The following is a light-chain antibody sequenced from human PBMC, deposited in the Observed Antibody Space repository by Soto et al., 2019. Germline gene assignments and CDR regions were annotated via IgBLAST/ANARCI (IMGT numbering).Light chain of an antibody. CDR1: QSVSSNY. V-gene: IGKV3-20*01. CDR3: QQYAAPPLT. J-gene: IGKJ4*01. Sequence: EIVLTQSSGTLSLSPGERVTLSCRASQSVSSNYLAWYQQKSGQAPRLLIYRASTRATGLPDRFSGSGSGTDFSLIISRLEPEDSAVYYCQQYAAPPLTFGGGTKLEIK. CDR2: RAS.